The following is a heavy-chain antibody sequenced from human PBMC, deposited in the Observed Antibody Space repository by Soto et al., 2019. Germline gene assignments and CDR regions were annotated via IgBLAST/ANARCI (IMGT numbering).Heavy chain of an antibody. Sequence: EVQLVESGGGLVQPGGSLRLSCVASGFTFSAYCMTWVRQAPGKGLEWVANIKKDGNEKYYVDSVKGRFTISRDNAKSCLYLQMNSLTAVDTAVYYCVRGRGLDGSPYYYYDGMDVWGRGTTVTVSS. V-gene: IGHV3-7*03. CDR1: GFTFSAYC. J-gene: IGHJ6*02. D-gene: IGHD1-26*01. CDR2: IKKDGNEK. CDR3: VRGRGLDGSPYYYYDGMDV.